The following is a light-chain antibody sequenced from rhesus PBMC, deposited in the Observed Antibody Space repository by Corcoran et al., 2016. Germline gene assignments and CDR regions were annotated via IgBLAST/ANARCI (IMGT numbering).Light chain of an antibody. CDR3: PHGYGTPWT. V-gene: IGKV1S15*01. J-gene: IGKJ1*01. Sequence: DIHMTQSPSSLSATVGDTVTITCRSSQGISNNLAWYQQKTGNDLKLLIYYLSTLQSGVPSRFSGSGSGTDLNLTIRRLQPADFATYYCPHGYGTPWTFGQGTKVEIK. CDR1: QGISNN. CDR2: YLS.